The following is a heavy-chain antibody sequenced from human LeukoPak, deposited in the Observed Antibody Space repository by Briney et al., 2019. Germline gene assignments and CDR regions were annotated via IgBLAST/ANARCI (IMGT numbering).Heavy chain of an antibody. CDR3: ARAEYSSGWLEVDY. J-gene: IGHJ4*02. D-gene: IGHD6-19*01. CDR1: GDSVSSNSAA. Sequence: SQTLSLTCAISGDSVSSNSAAWNWIRQSPSRGLEWLGRTYYRSKWYNGYAVSVKSRITINPDTSKNQFSLQLNSVTPEDTAVYYCARAEYSSGWLEVDYWGQGTLVTVSS. CDR2: TYYRSKWYN. V-gene: IGHV6-1*01.